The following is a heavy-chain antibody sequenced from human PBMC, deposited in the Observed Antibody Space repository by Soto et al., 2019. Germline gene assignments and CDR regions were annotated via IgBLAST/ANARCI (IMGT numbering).Heavy chain of an antibody. J-gene: IGHJ4*02. Sequence: QVQLVQSGAEVKKPGASVKVSCKASGYTFTGYYMHWVRQAPVQGLEWMGWINPNSGGTNYAQKFQGWVTMTRDTSISTAYMELSRLRSDDTAVYYCARGVVVVVAATPYFDYWGQGTLVTVSS. V-gene: IGHV1-2*04. CDR3: ARGVVVVVAATPYFDY. D-gene: IGHD2-15*01. CDR2: INPNSGGT. CDR1: GYTFTGYY.